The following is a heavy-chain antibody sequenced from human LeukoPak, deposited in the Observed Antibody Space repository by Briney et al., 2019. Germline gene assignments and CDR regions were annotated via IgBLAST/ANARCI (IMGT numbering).Heavy chain of an antibody. CDR2: IKQDGSEK. V-gene: IGHV3-7*01. CDR3: ARAEGY. Sequence: GGSLRLSCAASGFTFSRYWMSWVRQAPGKGLEWVANIKQDGSEKYYVDSVKGRFTISRDNAKNSLYLQMNSLRAEDTAVYYCARAEGYWGQGTLVTVSS. CDR1: GFTFSRYW. J-gene: IGHJ4*02.